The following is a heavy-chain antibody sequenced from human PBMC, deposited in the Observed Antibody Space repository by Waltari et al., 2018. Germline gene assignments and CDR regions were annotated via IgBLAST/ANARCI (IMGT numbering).Heavy chain of an antibody. V-gene: IGHV1-69*08. Sequence: QVQLVQSGAEVKKPGSSVKVSCKASGGTFSSYTISWVRQAPGQGLEWMGRIIPILGIANYAQKFQGRVTITADKSTSTAYMELSSLRAEDTAVYYCAKEPLGIAAAGTDVGYWGQGTLVTVSS. CDR3: AKEPLGIAAAGTDVGY. D-gene: IGHD6-13*01. CDR1: GGTFSSYT. J-gene: IGHJ4*02. CDR2: IIPILGIA.